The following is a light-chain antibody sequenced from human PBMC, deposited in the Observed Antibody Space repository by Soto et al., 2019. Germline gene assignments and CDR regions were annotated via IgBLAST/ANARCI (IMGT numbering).Light chain of an antibody. CDR2: DAS. CDR1: QSVSSY. Sequence: EIVLTQSPATLSLSPGERATLSCRASQSVSSYLAWYQQKPGQAPRLLIYDASNRATGIPARFSGSGSGTDFTLTISSLEPEDFAVYFCQQYGPSLITFGQGTRLENK. J-gene: IGKJ5*01. V-gene: IGKV3-11*01. CDR3: QQYGPSLIT.